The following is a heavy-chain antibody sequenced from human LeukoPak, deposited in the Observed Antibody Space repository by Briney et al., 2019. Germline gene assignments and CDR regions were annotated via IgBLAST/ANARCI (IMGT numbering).Heavy chain of an antibody. CDR2: IYTSGST. Sequence: PSETLSLTCTVSGGSISSYYWSWIRQPAGKGLEWIGRIYTSGSTNYNPSLKSLVTMSVDTSKNQFSLKLSPVTAADTAVYYCARVAADAAYYYMDVWGKGTTVTVSS. J-gene: IGHJ6*03. V-gene: IGHV4-4*07. D-gene: IGHD6-25*01. CDR3: ARVAADAAYYYMDV. CDR1: GGSISSYY.